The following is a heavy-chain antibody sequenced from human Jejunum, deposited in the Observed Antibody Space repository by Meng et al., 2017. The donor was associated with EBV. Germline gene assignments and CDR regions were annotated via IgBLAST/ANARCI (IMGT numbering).Heavy chain of an antibody. V-gene: IGHV1-46*01. CDR3: ARDPCNGGSCFNWFDP. D-gene: IGHD2-15*01. Sequence: QVRPVQSAAKNKRPGASVKVACKASGYTFTHNPIHSRRQAPGQGLEWMGIINPSGGTTTYTKKFQGRVTMTRDTSTRTIYMELSSLRSEDTAMYYCARDPCNGGSCFNWFDPWGQGTLVTVSS. CDR1: GYTFTHNP. CDR2: INPSGGTT. J-gene: IGHJ5*02.